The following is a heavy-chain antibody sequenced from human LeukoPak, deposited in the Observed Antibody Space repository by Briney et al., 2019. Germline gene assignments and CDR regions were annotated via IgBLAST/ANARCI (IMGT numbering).Heavy chain of an antibody. CDR3: AKDLGYCSGTSCYWDC. J-gene: IGHJ4*02. CDR1: GFTFSSFA. CDR2: ISGSSDST. D-gene: IGHD2-2*01. V-gene: IGHV3-23*01. Sequence: PGGSLRLSCAASGFTFSSFAMSWVRQAPGKGLEWVSAISGSSDSTYYADSVKGRFTISRDNSKNTLYLQMNSLRAEDTAVYYCAKDLGYCSGTSCYWDCWGQGTLVTVSS.